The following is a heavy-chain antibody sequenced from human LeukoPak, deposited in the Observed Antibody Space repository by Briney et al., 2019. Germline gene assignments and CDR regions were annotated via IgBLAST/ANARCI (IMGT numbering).Heavy chain of an antibody. D-gene: IGHD5-18*01. V-gene: IGHV3-21*01. CDR1: GFTFSSYS. CDR3: ARGSIQLGAFDI. Sequence: GGSLRLSFAASGFTFSSYSMTWVRQAPGKGLKGVSSISSISSYIYYADSVKGRFTISRDNAKNSLYLQMNSLRAEDTAVYYCARGSIQLGAFDIWGQGTMVTVSS. J-gene: IGHJ3*02. CDR2: ISSISSYI.